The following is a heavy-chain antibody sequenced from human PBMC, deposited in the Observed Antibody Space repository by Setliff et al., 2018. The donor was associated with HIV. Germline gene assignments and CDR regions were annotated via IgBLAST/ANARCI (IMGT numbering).Heavy chain of an antibody. J-gene: IGHJ4*01. V-gene: IGHV4-34*01. CDR3: ARGHPIVPTGLVSFYFDH. CDR1: GGSFSGYH. CDR2: IDHSGST. D-gene: IGHD2-2*01. Sequence: PSETLSLTCAVYGGSFSGYHWSWIRQSPGRGLEWIGEIDHSGSTDDNPSLKSQVTISVDTSKNQFSLKLSSVSAAETAVYYCARGHPIVPTGLVSFYFDHWGHGTLVTVSS.